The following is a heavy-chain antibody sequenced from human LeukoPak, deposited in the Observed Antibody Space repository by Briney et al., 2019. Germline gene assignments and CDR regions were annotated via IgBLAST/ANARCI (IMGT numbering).Heavy chain of an antibody. CDR3: ANRGHYYDSSGYYYVSYFDY. Sequence: GGSLRLSCAASGFTFSSYDRNWVRQAQGKGLEWVSGISGSGGSTYYADSVKGRFTISRDNSKNTLYLQMNSLRAEDTAVYYCANRGHYYDSSGYYYVSYFDYWGQGTLVTVST. J-gene: IGHJ4*02. CDR1: GFTFSSYD. V-gene: IGHV3-23*01. D-gene: IGHD3-22*01. CDR2: ISGSGGST.